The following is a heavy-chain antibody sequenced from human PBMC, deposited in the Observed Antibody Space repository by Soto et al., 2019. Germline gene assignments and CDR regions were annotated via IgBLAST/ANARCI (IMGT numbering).Heavy chain of an antibody. CDR2: ISGSGGST. CDR3: AKDSTIFGVVIDATCFDY. V-gene: IGHV3-23*01. Sequence: GGSLRLSCAASGFTFSSYAMSWVRQAPGKGLEWVSGISGSGGSTGYADSVKGRFTISRDNAKNSLYLQMNSLRAEDTALYYCAKDSTIFGVVIDATCFDYWGQGTLVTVSS. D-gene: IGHD3-3*01. CDR1: GFTFSSYA. J-gene: IGHJ4*02.